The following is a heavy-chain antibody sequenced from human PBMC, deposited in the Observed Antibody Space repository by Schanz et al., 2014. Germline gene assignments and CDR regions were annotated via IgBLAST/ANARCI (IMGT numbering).Heavy chain of an antibody. V-gene: IGHV1-18*01. J-gene: IGHJ5*02. CDR2: ISGSNGNT. Sequence: QVQLVQSGAEVRKPGASVKVSCKASGYTFISYGISWVRQAPGQGLEWLGWISGSNGNTNYTQKVQGRVTMTTDTSTGTAYMELSSLRYDDTAVYYCARDRRRYCSTASCLHDNWFDPWGQGTLVIVSS. CDR3: ARDRRRYCSTASCLHDNWFDP. CDR1: GYTFISYG. D-gene: IGHD2-2*01.